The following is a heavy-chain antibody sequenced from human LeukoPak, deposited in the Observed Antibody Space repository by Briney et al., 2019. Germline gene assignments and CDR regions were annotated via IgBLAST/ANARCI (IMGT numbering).Heavy chain of an antibody. CDR2: INPNSGGT. V-gene: IGHV1-2*02. CDR3: ATSLDYYGSGSYYNAFDI. D-gene: IGHD3-10*01. Sequence: ASVKVSCKTSGYSFTAFYIHWVRQAPGQGLEWVGWINPNSGGTNYAQKFQGRVTMTRDTSISTAYMELSRLRSDDTAVYYCATSLDYYGSGSYYNAFDIWGQGTMVTVSS. J-gene: IGHJ3*02. CDR1: GYSFTAFY.